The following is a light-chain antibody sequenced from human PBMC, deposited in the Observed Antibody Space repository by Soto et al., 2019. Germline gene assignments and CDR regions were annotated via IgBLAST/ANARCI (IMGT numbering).Light chain of an antibody. CDR2: GNS. Sequence: QSVLTQPPSVSGAPGQRVTISCTGSSSNIGAGYDVHWYQQLPGTAPKLLIYGNSNRPSGVPDRFSGSTSGTSASLAITGLQAEAEADYYCQSYDSSLSGYVFGTGTKVTVL. CDR1: SSNIGAGYD. V-gene: IGLV1-40*01. CDR3: QSYDSSLSGYV. J-gene: IGLJ1*01.